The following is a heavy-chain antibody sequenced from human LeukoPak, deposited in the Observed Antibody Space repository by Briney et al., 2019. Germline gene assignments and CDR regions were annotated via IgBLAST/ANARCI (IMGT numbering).Heavy chain of an antibody. Sequence: PGGSLRLSCAASGFTFTTSGMHWVRQAPGKGLEWVAVIWHDGNTQYYADSVKGRFTISRDNSKNTLYLQMNSLRAEDTAVYYCAKVVKVGATKGFFGYWGQGTLVTVSS. CDR2: IWHDGNTQ. CDR3: AKVVKVGATKGFFGY. CDR1: GFTFTTSG. D-gene: IGHD1-26*01. V-gene: IGHV3-30*02. J-gene: IGHJ4*02.